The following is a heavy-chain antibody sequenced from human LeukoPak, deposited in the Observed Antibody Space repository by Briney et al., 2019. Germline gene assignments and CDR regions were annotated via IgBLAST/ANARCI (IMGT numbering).Heavy chain of an antibody. V-gene: IGHV4-61*02. CDR2: IYTSGST. J-gene: IGHJ4*02. Sequence: SETLFLTCTVSGGSISSGSYYWSWIRQPAGKGLEWIGRIYTSGSTNYNPSLKSRVTISVDTSKNQFSLKLSSVTAADTAVYYCARDQYRWFGELYFDYWGQGTLVTVSS. D-gene: IGHD3-10*01. CDR1: GGSISSGSYY. CDR3: ARDQYRWFGELYFDY.